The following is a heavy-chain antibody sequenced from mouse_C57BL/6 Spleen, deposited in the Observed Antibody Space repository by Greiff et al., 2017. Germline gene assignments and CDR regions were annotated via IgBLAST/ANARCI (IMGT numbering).Heavy chain of an antibody. CDR1: GYTFTSYW. CDR2: IYPSDSET. J-gene: IGHJ2*01. D-gene: IGHD1-1*01. CDR3: ARGDYGSSYFDY. V-gene: IGHV1-61*01. Sequence: QVQLQQPGAELVRPGSSVKLSCKASGYTFTSYWMDWVKQRPGQGLEWIGNIYPSDSETHYNQKFKDKATLTVDKSSSTAYRQLSSLTSEDSAVYYGARGDYGSSYFDYWGQGTTLTVSS.